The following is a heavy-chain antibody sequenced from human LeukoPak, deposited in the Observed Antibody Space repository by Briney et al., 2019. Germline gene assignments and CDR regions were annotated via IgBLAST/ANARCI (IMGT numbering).Heavy chain of an antibody. CDR2: FDPEDGEA. CDR3: ATVGPHCSGGSCYYYGMDV. V-gene: IGHV1-24*01. Sequence: ASVKVSCKVSGYTLTELSMHWVRQAPGKGLEWRGGFDPEDGEAIYAQKFQGRVTMTEDTSTDTAYMELSSLRSEDTAVYYCATVGPHCSGGSCYYYGMDVWGQGTTVTVSS. CDR1: GYTLTELS. J-gene: IGHJ6*02. D-gene: IGHD2-15*01.